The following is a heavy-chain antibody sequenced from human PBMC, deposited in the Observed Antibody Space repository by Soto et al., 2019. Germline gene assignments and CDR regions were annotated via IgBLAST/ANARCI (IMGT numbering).Heavy chain of an antibody. D-gene: IGHD5-18*01. V-gene: IGHV3-74*01. CDR3: AREGAAIDY. CDR1: GFTFSRYW. CDR2: INGDETIT. J-gene: IGHJ4*02. Sequence: EVQLVESGGGLVQPEGSLRLSCVASGFTFSRYWMHWVRQVPGKGLVWVSRINGDETITTYADSVKGRFTISRDNAKNTFYLQINSLRVEDTAVYYCAREGAAIDYWGQGTLVTVSS.